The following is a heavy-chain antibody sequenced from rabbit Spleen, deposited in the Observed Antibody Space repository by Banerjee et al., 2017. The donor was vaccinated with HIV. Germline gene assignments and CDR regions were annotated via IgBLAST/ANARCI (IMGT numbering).Heavy chain of an antibody. D-gene: IGHD6-1*01. Sequence: QLVESGGGLVQPGGSLKFSGKASGFAFSTSRMTWVGQAPGKGLEWIGYIVPIFGVTYYANWVNGRFTISSHNAQNTLYLQLNSLTDADTATYFCVREAGYGGYGDANLWGQGTLVTVS. CDR2: IVPIFGVT. V-gene: IGHV1S7*01. CDR3: VREAGYGGYGDANL. J-gene: IGHJ4*01. CDR1: GFAFSTSR.